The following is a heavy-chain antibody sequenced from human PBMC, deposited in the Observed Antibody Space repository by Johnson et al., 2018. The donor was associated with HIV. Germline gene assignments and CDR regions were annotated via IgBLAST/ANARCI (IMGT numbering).Heavy chain of an antibody. Sequence: EVQLVESGGGVVQPGRSLRVSCTASGFTFDEYGMSWVRQAPGKGLEWVSGITWNGGTTGYADSVKGRFSISRDNSKNTVYLQMNSLRDEDTAVYYCATGVGAKTLTDAFDIWGQGTMVTVSS. CDR3: ATGVGAKTLTDAFDI. J-gene: IGHJ3*02. D-gene: IGHD1-26*01. CDR1: GFTFDEYG. V-gene: IGHV3-20*04. CDR2: ITWNGGTT.